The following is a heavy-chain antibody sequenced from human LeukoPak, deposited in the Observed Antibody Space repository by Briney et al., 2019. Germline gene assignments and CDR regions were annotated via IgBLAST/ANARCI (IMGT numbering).Heavy chain of an antibody. CDR1: GGSISSGSYY. CDR2: IYTSGST. J-gene: IGHJ6*03. CDR3: ARDQGGSHGAYYYYYYMDV. V-gene: IGHV4-61*02. Sequence: SQTLSLTCTVSGGSISSGSYYWSWIRQPAGKGLEWIGRIYTSGSTNYNPSLKSRVTISVDTSKNQFSLKLSSVTAADTAVYYCARDQGGSHGAYYYYYYMDVWGKGTTVTVSS. D-gene: IGHD1-26*01.